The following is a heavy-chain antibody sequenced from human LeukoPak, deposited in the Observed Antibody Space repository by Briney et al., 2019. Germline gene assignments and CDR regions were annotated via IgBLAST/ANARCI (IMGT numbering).Heavy chain of an antibody. CDR3: AHYGDYRFLYYFDY. V-gene: IGHV2-5*01. Sequence: SGPTLVKPTQTLTLTCTFSGFSLSTGGVGVGWIRQPPGKALEWLALISWNDNKLYSPSLKSRLTITKDTSNNQVVLTMTNMDPVDTATYYCAHYGDYRFLYYFDYWGQGTLVTVSP. D-gene: IGHD4-17*01. J-gene: IGHJ4*02. CDR1: GFSLSTGGVG. CDR2: ISWNDNK.